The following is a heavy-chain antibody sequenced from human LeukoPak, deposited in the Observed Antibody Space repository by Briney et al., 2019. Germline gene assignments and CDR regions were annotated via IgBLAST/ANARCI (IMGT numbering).Heavy chain of an antibody. CDR3: ATPDVVVPAAITLGY. J-gene: IGHJ4*02. D-gene: IGHD2-2*01. CDR2: ISGSGGST. CDR1: GFTFSSYS. V-gene: IGHV3-23*01. Sequence: GGSLRLSCAASGFTFSSYSMNWVRQAPGKGLEWVSAISGSGGSTYYADSVKGRFTISRDNSKNTLYLQMNSLRAEDTAVYYCATPDVVVPAAITLGYWGQGTLVTVSS.